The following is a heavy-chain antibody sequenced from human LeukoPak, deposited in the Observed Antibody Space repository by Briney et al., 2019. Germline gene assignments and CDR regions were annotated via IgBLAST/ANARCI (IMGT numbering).Heavy chain of an antibody. CDR3: AKDQGYIVGAPND. Sequence: QPGGSLRLSCAASGFTFSSYAMSWVRQAPGKGLEWVSAISGSGGSTYYADSAKGRFTISRDNSKNTLYLQMNSLRAEDTAVYYCAKDQGYIVGAPNDWGQGTLVTVSS. D-gene: IGHD1-26*01. J-gene: IGHJ4*02. V-gene: IGHV3-23*01. CDR1: GFTFSSYA. CDR2: ISGSGGST.